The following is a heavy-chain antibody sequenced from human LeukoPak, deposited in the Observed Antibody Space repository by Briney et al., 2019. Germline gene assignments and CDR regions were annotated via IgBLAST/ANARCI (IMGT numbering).Heavy chain of an antibody. J-gene: IGHJ4*02. D-gene: IGHD2-15*01. CDR1: GYTFTNYY. CDR2: INPNGAST. CDR3: ARGGLSDIALVSARLSIDC. Sequence: ASVKVSCKASGYTFTNYYIHWVRQAPGQGLEWVGIINPNGASTFYAQKFQDRVTITRDTSTSTGYMELGSLTSEDTAVYYCARGGLSDIALVSARLSIDCWGQGTLVTVSS. V-gene: IGHV1-46*01.